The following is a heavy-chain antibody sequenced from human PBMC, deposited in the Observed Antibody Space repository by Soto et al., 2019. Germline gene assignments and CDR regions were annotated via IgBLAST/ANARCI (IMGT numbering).Heavy chain of an antibody. V-gene: IGHV3-33*01. J-gene: IGHJ6*03. Sequence: GGSLRLSCAASGFTFSSYGMHWVRQAPGKGLEWVAVIWYDGSNKYYADSVKGRFTISRDNSKNTLYLQMNSLRAEDTAVYYCARYPAVLRTIFGVVPHMDVWGKGTTVTVSS. CDR2: IWYDGSNK. D-gene: IGHD3-3*01. CDR1: GFTFSSYG. CDR3: ARYPAVLRTIFGVVPHMDV.